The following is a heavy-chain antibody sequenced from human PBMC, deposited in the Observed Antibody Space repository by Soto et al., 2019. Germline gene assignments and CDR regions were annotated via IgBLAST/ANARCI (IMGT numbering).Heavy chain of an antibody. CDR2: ISYDGSNK. Sequence: LRLSCAASGFTFSSYGMHWVRQAPGKGLEWVAVISYDGSNKYYADSVKGRFTISRDNSKNTLYLQMNSLRAEDTAVYYCAKDRVTPNYYYYYGMDVWGQGTTVTVSS. J-gene: IGHJ6*02. D-gene: IGHD4-4*01. V-gene: IGHV3-30*18. CDR3: AKDRVTPNYYYYYGMDV. CDR1: GFTFSSYG.